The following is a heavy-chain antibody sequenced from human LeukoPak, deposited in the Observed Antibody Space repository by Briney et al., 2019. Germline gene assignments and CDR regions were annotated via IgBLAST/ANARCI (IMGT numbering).Heavy chain of an antibody. J-gene: IGHJ4*02. Sequence: GGSLRLSCAASGFAFSSHRMHWVRRVPGKGLIWVSQINGDGSITNYADSVKGRFTISRDNAKNTVYLQMNSLRVEDTAIYYCTRVEGMQLWERMYDYWGQGALVTVSS. CDR3: TRVEGMQLWERMYDY. CDR1: GFAFSSHR. CDR2: INGDGSIT. V-gene: IGHV3-74*01. D-gene: IGHD1-26*01.